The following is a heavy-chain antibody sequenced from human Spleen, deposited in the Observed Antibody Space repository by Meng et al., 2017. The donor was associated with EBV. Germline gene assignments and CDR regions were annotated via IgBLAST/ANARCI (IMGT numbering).Heavy chain of an antibody. J-gene: IGHJ5*02. V-gene: IGHV1-2*05. CDR2: INPNNGDT. Sequence: QVQLVQFGAEVKKPGASVKVSCKASGYSFASYFMHWVRQSPGQGLEWMGRINPNNGDTNYAQKFLFRVTMTRDTSISTAYMELRSLTSDDTGVYYCVRDHRTLTGSLDPWGQGTLVTVSS. CDR1: GYSFASYF. D-gene: IGHD3-9*01. CDR3: VRDHRTLTGSLDP.